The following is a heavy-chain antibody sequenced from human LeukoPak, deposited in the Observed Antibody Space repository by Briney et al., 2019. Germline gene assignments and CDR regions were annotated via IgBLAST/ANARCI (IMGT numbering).Heavy chain of an antibody. Sequence: ASVKVSCKASGYTFTGYYMRWVRQAPGQGLEWMGWINPNSGGTNYAQKFQGRVTMTRDTSISTAYMELSRLRSDDTAVYYCARDYSSINLVYYYYGMDVWGQGTTVTVSS. CDR2: INPNSGGT. J-gene: IGHJ6*02. CDR1: GYTFTGYY. CDR3: ARDYSSINLVYYYYGMDV. D-gene: IGHD6-13*01. V-gene: IGHV1-2*02.